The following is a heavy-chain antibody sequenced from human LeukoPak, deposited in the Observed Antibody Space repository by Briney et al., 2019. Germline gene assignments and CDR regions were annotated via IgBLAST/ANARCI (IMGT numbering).Heavy chain of an antibody. V-gene: IGHV3-23*01. CDR1: GFTFSGYA. CDR3: AKGGLRSVFDY. CDR2: ISGSGGST. J-gene: IGHJ4*02. Sequence: GGSLRLSCAASGFTFSGYAMTWVRQAPGKRLECVSAISGSGGSTYYADPVKGRFTISRDNSNNTLSLQMNSLRADDTAVYYCAKGGLRSVFDYWGQGTLVTVSS. D-gene: IGHD2-15*01.